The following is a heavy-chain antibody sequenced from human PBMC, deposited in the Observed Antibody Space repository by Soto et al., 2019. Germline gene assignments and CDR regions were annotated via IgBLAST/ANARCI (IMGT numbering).Heavy chain of an antibody. V-gene: IGHV3-53*04. CDR1: GFIVSGSY. CDR2: MYPDGSR. Sequence: EVQLVESGGDLVQPGGSLRLSCVASGFIVSGSYMSWVRQAPGEGLEWVSVMYPDGSRHYAESVKGRFAISRQNSENTVYLQMNSLRTEDTAVYYCAKDRGNYGDGGFDYWGQGTLVTVSS. CDR3: AKDRGNYGDGGFDY. J-gene: IGHJ4*02. D-gene: IGHD4-17*01.